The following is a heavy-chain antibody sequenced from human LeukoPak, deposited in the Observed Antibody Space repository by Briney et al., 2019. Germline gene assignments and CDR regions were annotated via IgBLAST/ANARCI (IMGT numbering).Heavy chain of an antibody. V-gene: IGHV4-39*07. CDR3: AREGDIVVVVAAQGAFDI. CDR2: IYYSGST. D-gene: IGHD2-15*01. Sequence: SETLSLTCTVSGGSISSSSYYWGWIRQPPGKGLEWIGSIYYSGSTYYNPSLKSRVTISVDTSKNQFSLKLSSVTAADTAVYYCAREGDIVVVVAAQGAFDIWGQGAMVTVSS. CDR1: GGSISSSSYY. J-gene: IGHJ3*02.